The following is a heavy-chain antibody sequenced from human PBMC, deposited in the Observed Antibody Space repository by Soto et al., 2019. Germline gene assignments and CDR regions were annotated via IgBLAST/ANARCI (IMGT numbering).Heavy chain of an antibody. D-gene: IGHD4-17*01. V-gene: IGHV1-8*01. CDR1: GYTFTSYD. Sequence: QVQLVQSGAEVKKPGASVKVSCKASGYTFTSYDINWVRQATGQGLEWMGWSSPNGGNTGYAQKLQGRVTMTRNTSISTAYMELSSLRSEDTVVYYCARTLYGDTVDYWGQGTLVTVSS. J-gene: IGHJ4*02. CDR2: SSPNGGNT. CDR3: ARTLYGDTVDY.